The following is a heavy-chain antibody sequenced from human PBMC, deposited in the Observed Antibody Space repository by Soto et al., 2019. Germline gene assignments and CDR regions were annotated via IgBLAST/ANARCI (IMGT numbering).Heavy chain of an antibody. CDR2: IYPGDSDT. CDR3: AKTTGNAGSMLEEYYFDY. CDR1: RYSFTSYW. V-gene: IGHV5-51*01. J-gene: IGHJ4*02. Sequence: VESLTISCNGARYSFTSYWIGCVRQMPGNGLEWMGIIYPGDSDTRYSPSFQGQVTISADKSISTAYLQWRSLKASDTAMYYCAKTTGNAGSMLEEYYFDYWGQGTLVTVSS. D-gene: IGHD3-10*02.